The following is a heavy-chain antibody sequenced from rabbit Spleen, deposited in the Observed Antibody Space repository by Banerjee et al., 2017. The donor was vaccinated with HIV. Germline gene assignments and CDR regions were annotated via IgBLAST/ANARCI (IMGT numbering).Heavy chain of an antibody. Sequence: QSLEESGGGLVQPEGSLTLTCTASGVSFSSTYYMCWVRQAPGKGLEWIACIDSGSSGFTYFASWAKGRFTISKTSSTTVTLQMTSLTAADTATYFCARDSGSSFSSYGMDLWGPGTLVTVS. CDR1: GVSFSSTYY. CDR2: IDSGSSGFT. V-gene: IGHV1S40*01. CDR3: ARDSGSSFSSYGMDL. J-gene: IGHJ6*01. D-gene: IGHD8-1*01.